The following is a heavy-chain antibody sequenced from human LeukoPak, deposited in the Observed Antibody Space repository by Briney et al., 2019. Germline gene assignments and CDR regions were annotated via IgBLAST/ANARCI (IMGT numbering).Heavy chain of an antibody. CDR1: GGTFSSYA. CDR3: ARDYYGDYGLLDY. V-gene: IGHV1-69*05. J-gene: IGHJ4*02. D-gene: IGHD4-17*01. CDR2: IIPIFGTA. Sequence: SVKVSCKASGGTFSSYAISWVRQAPGQGLEWMGGIIPIFGTANYAQKFQGRVTITTDASTSTAYMELSSLRSEDTAVYYCARDYYGDYGLLDYWGQGTLVTVSS.